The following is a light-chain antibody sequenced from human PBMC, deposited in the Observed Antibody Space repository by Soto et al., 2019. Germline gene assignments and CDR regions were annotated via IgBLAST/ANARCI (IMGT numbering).Light chain of an antibody. CDR3: MQIVHTPFT. Sequence: VMTQSPLSLPVTPGEPASISCRSSQSLLHSNGHNYLEWYLQKPGQSPQLLISLGSIRASGVPDRFSGSGSGTDFTLKISRVEAEDVGVYYCMQIVHTPFTFGPGTIVDIK. CDR2: LGS. V-gene: IGKV2-28*01. J-gene: IGKJ3*01. CDR1: QSLLHSNGHNY.